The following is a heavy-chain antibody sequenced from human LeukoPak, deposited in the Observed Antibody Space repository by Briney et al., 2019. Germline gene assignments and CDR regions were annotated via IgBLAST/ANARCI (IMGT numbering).Heavy chain of an antibody. CDR3: ARQESSYSRKRITMARGRREWFDP. J-gene: IGHJ5*02. D-gene: IGHD3-10*01. CDR2: IYHSGST. V-gene: IGHV4-39*01. Sequence: PSETLSLTCTVSGGSISSSSYYWGWIRQPPGKGLERIGSIYHSGSTNYNPSLKSRVTISVDTSKNQFSLKLSSVTAADTAVYYCARQESSYSRKRITMARGRREWFDPWGQGTLVTVSS. CDR1: GGSISSSSYY.